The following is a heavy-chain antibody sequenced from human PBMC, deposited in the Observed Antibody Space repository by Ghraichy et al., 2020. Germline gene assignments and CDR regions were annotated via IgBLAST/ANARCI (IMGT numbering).Heavy chain of an antibody. CDR1: GFTFSDYA. CDR3: AVENNKLGSGWYAEYFHH. Sequence: GGSLRLSCAASGFTFSDYAMTWVRQAPGKGLEWVSAISGSGGSTYYADSVKGRFTISRDNSKNTLYLQMNSLRAEDTAVYYCAVENNKLGSGWYAEYFHHWGQGTLVTVSS. D-gene: IGHD6-19*01. V-gene: IGHV3-23*01. CDR2: ISGSGGST. J-gene: IGHJ1*01.